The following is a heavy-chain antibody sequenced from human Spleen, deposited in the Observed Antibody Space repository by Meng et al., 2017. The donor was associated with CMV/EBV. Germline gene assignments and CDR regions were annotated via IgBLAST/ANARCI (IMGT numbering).Heavy chain of an antibody. CDR3: ARQYSSSWVPFDY. V-gene: IGHV1-2*06. J-gene: IGHJ4*02. CDR1: GYTFPGNY. D-gene: IGHD6-13*01. CDR2: IHPNSGGT. Sequence: KASGYTFPGNYMHWVRQAPGQGFEWMGRIHPNSGGTNYAQKFQGRVTMTRDTSINTAYMELSSLRSDDTAVYYCARQYSSSWVPFDYWGQGTLVTVSS.